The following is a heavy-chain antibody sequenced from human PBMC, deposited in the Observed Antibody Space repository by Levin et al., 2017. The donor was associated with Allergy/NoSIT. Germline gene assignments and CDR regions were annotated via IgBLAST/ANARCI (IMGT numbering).Heavy chain of an antibody. CDR2: IYYSGST. CDR3: ARDVLSNYDFWSGANWFDP. D-gene: IGHD3-3*01. Sequence: SPTLSLPCTVSGGSISSSSYYWGWIRQPPGKGLEWIGSIYYSGSTYYNPSLKSRVTISVDTSKNQFSLKLSSVTAADTAVYYCARDVLSNYDFWSGANWFDPWGQGTLVTVSS. V-gene: IGHV4-39*07. CDR1: GGSISSSSYY. J-gene: IGHJ5*02.